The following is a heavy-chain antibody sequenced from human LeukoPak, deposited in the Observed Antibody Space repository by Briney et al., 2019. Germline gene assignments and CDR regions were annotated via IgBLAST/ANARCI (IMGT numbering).Heavy chain of an antibody. CDR3: ARYPSRYCTSTSCYLVH. D-gene: IGHD2-2*01. CDR1: GFTFSSYE. Sequence: GGSPRLSCAASGFTFSSYEMNWVRQAPGKGLDWVSYISGIGSTIYYADSVKGRFTISRDNAKNSLYLQMHSLRAEDTAVYYCARYPSRYCTSTSCYLVHWGQGALVTVSS. CDR2: ISGIGSTI. J-gene: IGHJ5*02. V-gene: IGHV3-48*03.